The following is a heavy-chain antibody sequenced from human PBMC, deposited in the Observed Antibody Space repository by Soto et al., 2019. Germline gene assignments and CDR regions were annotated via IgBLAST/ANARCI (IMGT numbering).Heavy chain of an antibody. D-gene: IGHD2-15*01. Sequence: EVQLLESGGGLVQPGRSLRLSCAASGFTFSSYAMSWVRQAPGKGLEWVSAISGSGGSTYYADSVKGRFTISRDNSKNTLYLQMNSLRAEDTAVYYCAKGSTPHHFSDYWGQGTLVTVSS. J-gene: IGHJ4*02. V-gene: IGHV3-23*01. CDR2: ISGSGGST. CDR3: AKGSTPHHFSDY. CDR1: GFTFSSYA.